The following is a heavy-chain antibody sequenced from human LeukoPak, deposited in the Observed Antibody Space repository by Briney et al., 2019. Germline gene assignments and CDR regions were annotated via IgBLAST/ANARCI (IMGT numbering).Heavy chain of an antibody. D-gene: IGHD5-18*01. CDR3: ARPYRYSYGPSNAFDI. Sequence: PSQTLSLTCTVSGGSISSGDYYWSWIRQPPGKGLEWIGYIYYSGSTYYNPSLKSRVTISVDTSKNQFSLKLSPVTAADTAVYYCARPYRYSYGPSNAFDIWGQGTMVTVSS. CDR2: IYYSGST. V-gene: IGHV4-30-4*01. CDR1: GGSISSGDYY. J-gene: IGHJ3*02.